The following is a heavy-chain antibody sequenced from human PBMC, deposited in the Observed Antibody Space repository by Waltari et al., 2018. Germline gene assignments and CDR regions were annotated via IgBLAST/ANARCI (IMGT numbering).Heavy chain of an antibody. Sequence: EMQLVESGGGLVQPGGSLRLSCAPSGFTLGSYCMSWVRQAPGKGLEWVANIKQDASEEYYVDSVKGRFTISKDNAKNSLSLQMNSLRAEDTAVYYCATGSTARGYYGMDVWGQGTTVTVSS. CDR2: IKQDASEE. CDR3: ATGSTARGYYGMDV. D-gene: IGHD3-10*01. V-gene: IGHV3-7*01. J-gene: IGHJ6*02. CDR1: GFTLGSYC.